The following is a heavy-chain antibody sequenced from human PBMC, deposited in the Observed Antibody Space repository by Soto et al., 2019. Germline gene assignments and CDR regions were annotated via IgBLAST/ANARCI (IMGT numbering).Heavy chain of an antibody. J-gene: IGHJ4*02. CDR1: GGTFSSYA. CDR3: ARVRGHSQVPFDY. V-gene: IGHV1-69*13. CDR2: IIPIFGTA. D-gene: IGHD2-21*01. Sequence: SVKVSCKASGGTFSSYAISWVRQAPGQGLEWMGGIIPIFGTANYAQKFQGRVTITADESTSTAYMELSSLRSEDTAVYYCARVRGHSQVPFDYWGQGTLVTVSS.